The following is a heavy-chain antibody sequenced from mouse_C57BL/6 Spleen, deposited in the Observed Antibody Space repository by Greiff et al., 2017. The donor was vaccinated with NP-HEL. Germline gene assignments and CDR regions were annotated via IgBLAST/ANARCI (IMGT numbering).Heavy chain of an antibody. CDR3: ARRYDYGGYYAMDY. Sequence: QVQLQQSGAELVKPGASVKISCKASGYAFSSYWMNWVKQRPGKGLEWIGQIYPGDGDTNYNGKFKGKATLTADKSSSTAYMQLSSLTSEDSAVYFCARRYDYGGYYAMDYWGQGTSVTVSS. CDR2: IYPGDGDT. CDR1: GYAFSSYW. D-gene: IGHD2-4*01. J-gene: IGHJ4*01. V-gene: IGHV1-80*01.